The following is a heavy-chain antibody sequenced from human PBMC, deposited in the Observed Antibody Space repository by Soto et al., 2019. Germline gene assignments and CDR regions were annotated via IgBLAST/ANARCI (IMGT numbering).Heavy chain of an antibody. Sequence: GSLRLSCAASGFTFSSYEMNWVRQAPGKGLEWVSHISSGGSSIYYADSVKGRFTISRDNAKNSVYLQMNSLRAEDTAVYYCARDIGVGPAGFDYWGQGTLVTVSS. J-gene: IGHJ4*02. CDR1: GFTFSSYE. V-gene: IGHV3-48*03. D-gene: IGHD2-2*01. CDR2: ISSGGSSI. CDR3: ARDIGVGPAGFDY.